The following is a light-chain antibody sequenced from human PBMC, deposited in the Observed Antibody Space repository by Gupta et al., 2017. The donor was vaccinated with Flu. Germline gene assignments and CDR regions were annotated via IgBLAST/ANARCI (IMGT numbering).Light chain of an antibody. CDR1: SSDVGNYNL. CDR3: FSYAGGGTYV. Sequence: SALPQPASVSRSPGPSITISCTGTSSDVGNYNLVSWFQHPPAKHPKVIIYEGTKRPSGIANRFSGSKSGNTASLTISGLQTEDEADYYCFSYAGGGTYVFGAGTKVTVL. J-gene: IGLJ1*01. V-gene: IGLV2-23*01. CDR2: EGT.